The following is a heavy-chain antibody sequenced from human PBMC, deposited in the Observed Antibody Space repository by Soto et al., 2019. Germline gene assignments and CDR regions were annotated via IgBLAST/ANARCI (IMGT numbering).Heavy chain of an antibody. J-gene: IGHJ4*02. D-gene: IGHD6-19*01. Sequence: EVQLVESGGGLVEPGGSLRLSCAASGFAFADAWMSWVRQAPGKGLELVGLIKSKSDGGTTDFAAPVKGRFTISRDDSQHTLYLQMNSLKPEDTAIYYCTTGSGCRDCWGQGTLVTVSS. V-gene: IGHV3-15*01. CDR2: IKSKSDGGTT. CDR3: TTGSGCRDC. CDR1: GFAFADAW.